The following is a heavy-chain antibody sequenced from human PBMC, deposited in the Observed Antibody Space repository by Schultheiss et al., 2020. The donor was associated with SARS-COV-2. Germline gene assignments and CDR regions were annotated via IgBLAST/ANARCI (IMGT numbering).Heavy chain of an antibody. D-gene: IGHD6-6*01. CDR3: ARDQTSIAARLGMDV. V-gene: IGHV3-30*04. J-gene: IGHJ6*02. CDR1: GFTFSTYA. Sequence: GGSLRLSCAASGFTFSTYAMHWVRQAPGKGLEWVAVIWYDGSNKYYADSVKGRFTISRDNSKNTLYLQMNSLRAEDTAVYYCARDQTSIAARLGMDVWGQGTTVTVSS. CDR2: IWYDGSNK.